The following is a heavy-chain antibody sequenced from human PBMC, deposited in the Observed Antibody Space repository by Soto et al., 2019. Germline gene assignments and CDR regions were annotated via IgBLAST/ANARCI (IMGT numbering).Heavy chain of an antibody. CDR3: ARGPSGDKLDY. D-gene: IGHD1-26*01. Sequence: SETLSLTCSVSGRAISNAFYHRSWIRPPPGKGLEWIGHIYNSGIXXSSPSLQXXVTLSIDTSKXPFSLXLRSVTAADAXVYYCARGPSGDKLDYWGQGTLVTVSS. CDR1: GRAISNAFYH. CDR2: IYNSGIX. J-gene: IGHJ4*02. V-gene: IGHV4-30-4*01.